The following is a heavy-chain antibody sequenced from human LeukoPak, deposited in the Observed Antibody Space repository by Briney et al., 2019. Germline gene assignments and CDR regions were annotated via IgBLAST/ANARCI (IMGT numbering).Heavy chain of an antibody. Sequence: ASVKVSCKTSGYSFTDYYMHWVRQAPGQGLEWLGWINPNSGGTSAAQKFQGRVTMTRDMSITTVCMEVSWLTSDDTAIYYCARADRLHGGPYLIGPWGQGTLVTVSS. V-gene: IGHV1-2*02. CDR3: ARADRLHGGPYLIGP. CDR1: GYSFTDYY. CDR2: INPNSGGT. D-gene: IGHD2-21*01. J-gene: IGHJ5*02.